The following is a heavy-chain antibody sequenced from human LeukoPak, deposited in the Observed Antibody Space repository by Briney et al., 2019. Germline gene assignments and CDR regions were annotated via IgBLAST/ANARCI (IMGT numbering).Heavy chain of an antibody. CDR3: TGSFGELSFFAH. D-gene: IGHD3-10*01. CDR1: GFTFGDYG. Sequence: GGSLRLSCTASGFTFGDYGMSWVRQAPGKGLEWVGFIRSKAYGCTTEYAASVKGRFTISRDDSKSIAYLQVNSLKTEDTAVYYCTGSFGELSFFAHWGQGTLVTVSS. V-gene: IGHV3-49*04. CDR2: IRSKAYGCTT. J-gene: IGHJ4*02.